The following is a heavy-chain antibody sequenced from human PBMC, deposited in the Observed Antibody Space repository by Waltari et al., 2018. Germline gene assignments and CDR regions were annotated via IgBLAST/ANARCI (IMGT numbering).Heavy chain of an antibody. V-gene: IGHV3-30*18. CDR2: ISYDGSNE. CDR3: AKGPHYYDSSGYLDY. CDR1: GFTFSSYG. Sequence: QVQLVESGGGVVQPGRSLRLSCAASGFTFSSYGMHWVRPAPGKGLEWVAVISYDGSNEYYADSVKGRFTISRDNSKNTLYLQMNSLRAEDTAVYYCAKGPHYYDSSGYLDYWGQGTLVTVSS. J-gene: IGHJ4*02. D-gene: IGHD3-22*01.